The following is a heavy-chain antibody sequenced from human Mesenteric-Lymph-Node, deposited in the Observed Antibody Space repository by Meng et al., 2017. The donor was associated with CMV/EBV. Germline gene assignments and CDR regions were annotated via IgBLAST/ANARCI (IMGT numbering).Heavy chain of an antibody. CDR3: ARDTYGGNSAYYYGMGV. V-gene: IGHV3-11*01. CDR2: ISSSGTTI. J-gene: IGHJ6*02. D-gene: IGHD4-23*01. Sequence: GGSLRLSCAASGFIFSDYYMSWIRQAPGKGLEWVSYISSSGTTIYYADSVKGRFTISRDNAKISLYLQVNSLRAEDTAVYYCARDTYGGNSAYYYGMGVWGHGTTVTVSS. CDR1: GFIFSDYY.